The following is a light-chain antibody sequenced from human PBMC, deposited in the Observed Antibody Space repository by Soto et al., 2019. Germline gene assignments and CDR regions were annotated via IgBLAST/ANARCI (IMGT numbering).Light chain of an antibody. J-gene: IGKJ1*01. V-gene: IGKV1-17*01. Sequence: IQMTHFPSSLSASLGDRVTISCRASQGIRRDIAWYQQRPGTVPKLLIFGASNLQSAVPSRFSGSGSGTEFTLTISSLQPDDFATYYCQQYKSYSFGQGTKVDIK. CDR1: QGIRRD. CDR3: QQYKSYS. CDR2: GAS.